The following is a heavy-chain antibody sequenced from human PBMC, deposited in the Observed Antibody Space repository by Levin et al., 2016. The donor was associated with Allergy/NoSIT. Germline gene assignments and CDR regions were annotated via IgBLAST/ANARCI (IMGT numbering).Heavy chain of an antibody. D-gene: IGHD3-3*01. CDR1: GFTVSSNY. V-gene: IGHV3-66*01. J-gene: IGHJ4*02. CDR3: GLRFLEWLFKGPSDY. Sequence: GESLKISCAASGFTVSSNYMSWVRQAPGKGLEWVSVIYSGGSTYYADSVKGRFTISRDNSKNTLYLQMNSLRAEDTAVYYCGLRFLEWLFKGPSDYWGQGTLVTVSS. CDR2: IYSGGST.